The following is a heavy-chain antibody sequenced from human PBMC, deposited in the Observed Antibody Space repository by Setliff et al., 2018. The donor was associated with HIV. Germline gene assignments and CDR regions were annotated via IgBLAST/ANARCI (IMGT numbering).Heavy chain of an antibody. CDR1: GGSISSVNYY. CDR3: ARAPRYYRGWYIPEYFDN. D-gene: IGHD6-19*01. CDR2: IYASGSP. J-gene: IGHJ4*02. Sequence: PSETLSLTCNVSGGSISSVNYYWNWIRQPAGKGLEWIGRIYASGSPTYNSSLESRVTISVDTSKNHFSLRLNSVTAADTAVYFCARAPRYYRGWYIPEYFDNWGEGTLVTVLL. V-gene: IGHV4-61*02.